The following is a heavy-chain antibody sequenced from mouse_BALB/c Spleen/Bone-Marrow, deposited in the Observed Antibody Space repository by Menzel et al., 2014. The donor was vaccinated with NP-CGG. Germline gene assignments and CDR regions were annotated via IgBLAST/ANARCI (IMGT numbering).Heavy chain of an antibody. CDR2: INPYNDGT. Sequence: EVQLQQSGPELVKPGASVKMSCRASGYTFTSYVMHWVKQKPGQGLEWIGYINPYNDGTKYNEKFKGKATLTSDKSSSTAYMELSSLTSEDSAVYYCARGGYGNVYYAMDYWGQGTSVTVSS. D-gene: IGHD2-10*02. CDR1: GYTFTSYV. CDR3: ARGGYGNVYYAMDY. J-gene: IGHJ4*01. V-gene: IGHV1-14*01.